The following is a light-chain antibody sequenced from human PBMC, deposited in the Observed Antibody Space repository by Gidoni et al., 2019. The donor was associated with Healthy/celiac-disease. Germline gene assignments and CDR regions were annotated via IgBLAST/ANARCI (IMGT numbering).Light chain of an antibody. CDR1: SSNIGNNY. CDR3: GTWDSSLSAAV. Sequence: QSVFTQPPSVSAAPGQKVTISCSGSSSNIGNNYVSWYQQLPGTAPKLLIYENNKRPSGIPDRFSGSKSGTSATLGITGLQTGDEADYYCGTWDSSLSAAVFGGGTQLTVL. V-gene: IGLV1-51*02. J-gene: IGLJ7*01. CDR2: ENN.